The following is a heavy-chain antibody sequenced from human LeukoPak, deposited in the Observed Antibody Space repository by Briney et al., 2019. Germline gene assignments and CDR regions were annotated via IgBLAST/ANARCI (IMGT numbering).Heavy chain of an antibody. V-gene: IGHV3-64*01. CDR2: ISSNGGST. CDR3: ARDGADEYYDILTGYSHYDY. CDR1: GFTFSSYA. Sequence: GGSLRLSCAASGFTFSSYAMHWVRQAPGKGLEYVSAISSNGGSTYYANSVKGRFTISRDNSKNTLYLQMGNLRAEDMAVYYCARDGADEYYDILTGYSHYDYWGQGTLVTVSS. J-gene: IGHJ4*02. D-gene: IGHD3-9*01.